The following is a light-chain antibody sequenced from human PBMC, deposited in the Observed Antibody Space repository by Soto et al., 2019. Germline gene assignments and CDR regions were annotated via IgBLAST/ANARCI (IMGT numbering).Light chain of an antibody. CDR1: DSNIGSNT. J-gene: IGLJ3*02. CDR3: AAWDGSLNGVV. CDR2: SSN. Sequence: QSVLTQPPSASGTPGQRVTISCSGSDSNIGSNTVNWYQQLPGTAPKLLVYSSNQRPSGVPDRFSGSKSGTSASLAISGLQSADEADYYCAAWDGSLNGVVFGGGTKLTVL. V-gene: IGLV1-44*01.